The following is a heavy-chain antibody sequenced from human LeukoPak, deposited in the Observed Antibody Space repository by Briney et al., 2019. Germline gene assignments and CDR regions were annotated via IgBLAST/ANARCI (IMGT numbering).Heavy chain of an antibody. Sequence: ASVKVSSKASGYTFTSYGISWVRQAPGQGLEWMGWISAYNGNTNYAQKLQGRVTMTTDTSTSTAYMELRSLRSDDTAVYYCAREYIVGATIYYFDYWGQGTLVTVSS. CDR1: GYTFTSYG. CDR3: AREYIVGATIYYFDY. CDR2: ISAYNGNT. J-gene: IGHJ4*02. D-gene: IGHD1-26*01. V-gene: IGHV1-18*01.